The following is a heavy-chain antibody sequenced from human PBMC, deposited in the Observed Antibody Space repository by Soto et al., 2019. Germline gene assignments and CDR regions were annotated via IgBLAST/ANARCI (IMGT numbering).Heavy chain of an antibody. J-gene: IGHJ4*02. V-gene: IGHV5-51*01. CDR1: GDSFTSYW. D-gene: IGHD3-22*01. Sequence: PGESLKISCKGSGDSFTSYWIAWVRQMPGKGLEWMGIIYPSDSDTRYSPSFQGQVTISADKSISTAYLQWSSLKASDTAMYYCARQPSGYYPYYFDYWGQGTLVTVSS. CDR3: ARQPSGYYPYYFDY. CDR2: IYPSDSDT.